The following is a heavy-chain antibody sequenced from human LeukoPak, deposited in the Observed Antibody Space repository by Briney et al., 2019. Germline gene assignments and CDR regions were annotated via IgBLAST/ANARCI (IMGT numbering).Heavy chain of an antibody. CDR3: ARDLLLTVRLGAFDI. J-gene: IGHJ3*02. CDR1: GFTFSVYW. Sequence: GGSLRLSCSTSGFTFSVYWVNWVRQAPGKGLEWVSSISSSSSYIYYADSVKGRFTISRDNAKNSLYLQMNSLRAEDTAVYYCARDLLLTVRLGAFDIWGQGTMVTVSS. D-gene: IGHD3-16*01. V-gene: IGHV3-21*01. CDR2: ISSSSSYI.